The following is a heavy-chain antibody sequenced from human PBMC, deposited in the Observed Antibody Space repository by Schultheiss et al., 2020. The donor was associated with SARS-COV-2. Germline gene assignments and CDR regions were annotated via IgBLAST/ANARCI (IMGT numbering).Heavy chain of an antibody. Sequence: SETLSLTCAVYDESFSGYYWSWIRQPPGKGLEWIGYIYYSGSTNYNPSLKSRVTISVDTSKNQFSLKLSSVTAADTAVYYCARASYDFWSGYPIDYFDYWGQGTLVTVSS. CDR2: IYYSGST. CDR1: DESFSGYY. CDR3: ARASYDFWSGYPIDYFDY. V-gene: IGHV4-59*12. J-gene: IGHJ4*02. D-gene: IGHD3-3*01.